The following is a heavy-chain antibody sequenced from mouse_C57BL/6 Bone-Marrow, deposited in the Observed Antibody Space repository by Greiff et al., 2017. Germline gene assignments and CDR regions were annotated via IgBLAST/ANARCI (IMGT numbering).Heavy chain of an antibody. CDR3: ARGNYYGSSGAWFAY. CDR2: IDPSDSET. D-gene: IGHD1-1*01. CDR1: GYTFPSYW. V-gene: IGHV1-52*01. Sequence: QVQLQQPGAELVRPGSSVKLSCKASGYTFPSYWMHWVKQRPIQGLEWIGNIDPSDSETHYNQKFKDKATLTVDKSSSTAYMQLSSLTSEDSAVYYCARGNYYGSSGAWFAYWGQGTLVTVSA. J-gene: IGHJ3*01.